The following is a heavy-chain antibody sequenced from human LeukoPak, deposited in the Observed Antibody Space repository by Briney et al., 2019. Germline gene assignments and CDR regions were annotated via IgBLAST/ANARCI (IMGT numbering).Heavy chain of an antibody. CDR3: VRESVSGNFDY. CDR2: IKQDGSEK. D-gene: IGHD3-10*01. J-gene: IGHJ4*02. Sequence: GGSLRLSCVASGSTFSNYWMSWVRQAPGEGLEWMASIKQDGSEKYSVDSVKGRFTISRDNAKNSLYLQMNSLRVEDTAVYYCVRESVSGNFDYWGQGTLVTVSS. CDR1: GSTFSNYW. V-gene: IGHV3-7*03.